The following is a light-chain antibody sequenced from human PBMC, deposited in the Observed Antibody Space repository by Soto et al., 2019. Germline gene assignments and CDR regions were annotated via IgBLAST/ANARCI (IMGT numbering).Light chain of an antibody. CDR1: SSDVGGYNY. J-gene: IGLJ1*01. V-gene: IGLV2-14*01. CDR2: AVT. Sequence: SVLTQPASVSGSPGQSITISCTGTSSDVGGYNYVSWYQQHPGKAPELMIYAVTDRPSGVSSRFSGSKSGNTASLTISGLQAEDEADYYCSSYTSSSTLFGTGTKVTVL. CDR3: SSYTSSSTL.